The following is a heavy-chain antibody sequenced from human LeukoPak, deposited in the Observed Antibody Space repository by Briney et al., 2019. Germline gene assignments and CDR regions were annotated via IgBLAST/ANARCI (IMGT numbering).Heavy chain of an antibody. J-gene: IGHJ5*02. CDR1: GYTFTDYY. CDR3: ARGPNKSDGGNSGSAWFDP. CDR2: MNPNSGNT. D-gene: IGHD4-23*01. V-gene: IGHV1-8*02. Sequence: ASVKVSCKASGYTFTDYYIHWMRQAPGQGLEWIGWMNPNSGNTGYAQKFQGRVTMTRNTSISTAYMELSSLRSEDTAVYYCARGPNKSDGGNSGSAWFDPWGQGTLVTVSS.